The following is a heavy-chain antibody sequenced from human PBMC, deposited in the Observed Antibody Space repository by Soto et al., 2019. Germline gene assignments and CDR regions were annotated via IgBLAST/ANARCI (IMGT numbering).Heavy chain of an antibody. CDR1: GFTFSSYS. V-gene: IGHV3-21*01. D-gene: IGHD2-15*01. CDR2: ISSSSSYI. Sequence: GGSLRLSCAASGFTFSSYSMNWVRQAPGKGLEWVSSISSSSSYIYYADSVKGRFTISRDKAKNSLYLQMNSLRAEDTAVYYCARDFLHCSGGSCQLWIKYYYYYMDVWGKGTTVTVSS. CDR3: ARDFLHCSGGSCQLWIKYYYYYMDV. J-gene: IGHJ6*03.